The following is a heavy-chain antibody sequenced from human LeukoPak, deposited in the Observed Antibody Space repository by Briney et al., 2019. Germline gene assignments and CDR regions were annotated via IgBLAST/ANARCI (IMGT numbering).Heavy chain of an antibody. D-gene: IGHD3-22*01. CDR1: GGSFSGYY. CDR3: ARVGYYDSSGYHISVLITGYGMDV. J-gene: IGHJ6*02. CDR2: INHSGST. V-gene: IGHV4-34*01. Sequence: SSETLSLTCAVYGGSFSGYYWSWIRQPPGKGLEWIGEINHSGSTNYNPSLKSRVTISVDTSKNQFSLKLSSVTAADTAVYYCARVGYYDSSGYHISVLITGYGMDVWGQGTTVTVSS.